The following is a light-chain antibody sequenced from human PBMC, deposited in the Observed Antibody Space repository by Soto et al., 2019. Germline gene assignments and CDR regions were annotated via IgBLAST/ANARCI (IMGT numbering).Light chain of an antibody. V-gene: IGKV2-28*01. J-gene: IGKJ1*01. CDR3: MQALQTPWT. CDR2: LGS. Sequence: DIVMTQSPLSLPVTPGEPASISCRSSQSLLHSNGYNYLDWYLQKPGQSPQLLIYLGSNRASGVPDRVSGSGSGTDFTPKISRVEAEDVGVYYCMQALQTPWTFGQGNKVEIK. CDR1: QSLLHSNGYNY.